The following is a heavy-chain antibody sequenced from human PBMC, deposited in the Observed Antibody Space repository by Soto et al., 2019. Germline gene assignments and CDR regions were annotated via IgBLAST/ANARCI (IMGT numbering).Heavy chain of an antibody. V-gene: IGHV4-59*12. J-gene: IGHJ5*02. CDR2: MYNTGST. CDR3: ARVGGINWFAP. D-gene: IGHD1-20*01. Sequence: SETLSLTCTVSGGSISGYYWSWIRQPPGKGLEWIGYMYNTGSTVYNPSFKSRVTISVDTSKNQFSLKLSSVTAADTAVYYCARVGGINWFAPWGQGTLVTVSS. CDR1: GGSISGYY.